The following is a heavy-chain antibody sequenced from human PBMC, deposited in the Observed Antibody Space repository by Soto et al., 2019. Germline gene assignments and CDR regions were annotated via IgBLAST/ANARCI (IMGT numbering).Heavy chain of an antibody. V-gene: IGHV3-73*02. CDR2: IRDKANSYAT. J-gene: IGHJ4*02. CDR1: GFTFSGSA. Sequence: EVQLVESGGGLVQPGGSLKLSCAASGFTFSGSAMHWVRQASGKGLEWVGRIRDKANSYATAYAASVKGRFTISRDDSKNTAYLQMNSLKNEDTAVYYCTRYYYDSSGYPLLGYWGQGTLVTVSS. CDR3: TRYYYDSSGYPLLGY. D-gene: IGHD3-22*01.